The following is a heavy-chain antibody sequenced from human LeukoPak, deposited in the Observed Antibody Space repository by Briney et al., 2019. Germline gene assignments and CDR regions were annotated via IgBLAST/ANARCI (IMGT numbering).Heavy chain of an antibody. CDR3: ARSEQFPYYMDV. D-gene: IGHD6-19*01. Sequence: ASVKVSCKASGYTFTGYCMHWVRQAPGQGLEWMGWINPKSAGTNYAQKFQGRVTMTRDTSISTTYMELSRLRSDDTAVYYCARSEQFPYYMDVWGKGTTVTVSS. V-gene: IGHV1-2*02. J-gene: IGHJ6*03. CDR1: GYTFTGYC. CDR2: INPKSAGT.